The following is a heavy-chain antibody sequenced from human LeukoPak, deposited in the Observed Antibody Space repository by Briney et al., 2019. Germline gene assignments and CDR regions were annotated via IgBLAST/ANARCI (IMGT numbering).Heavy chain of an antibody. CDR2: IYTSGST. J-gene: IGHJ4*02. Sequence: SETLSLTCTVSGGSISSYYWSWIRQPPGKGLEWIGRIYTSGSTNYNPSLKSRVTISVDTSKNQFSLKLSSVTAADTAVYYCARDMITFGGVIGYDYWGQGTLVTVSS. CDR1: GGSISSYY. CDR3: ARDMITFGGVIGYDY. D-gene: IGHD3-16*02. V-gene: IGHV4-4*08.